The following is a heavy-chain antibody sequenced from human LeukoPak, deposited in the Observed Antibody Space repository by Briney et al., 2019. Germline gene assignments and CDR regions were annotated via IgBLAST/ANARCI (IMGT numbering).Heavy chain of an antibody. CDR3: ARLKLGDSSGSLAPPGFDY. D-gene: IGHD3-22*01. Sequence: GGSLRLSCAASGFTFSSYSMNWVRQAPGKGLEWVSYISSSSSTIYYADSVKGRFTISRDNAKNSLYLQMNSLRAEDTAVYYCARLKLGDSSGSLAPPGFDYWGQGTLVTVSS. V-gene: IGHV3-48*01. J-gene: IGHJ4*02. CDR2: ISSSSSTI. CDR1: GFTFSSYS.